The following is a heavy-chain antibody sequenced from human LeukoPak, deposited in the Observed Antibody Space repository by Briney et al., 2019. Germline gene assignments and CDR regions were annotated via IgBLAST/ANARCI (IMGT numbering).Heavy chain of an antibody. CDR3: ARERNYGYYGNAFYV. Sequence: ASVKVSCKASVYTSTDYYIHWMRHAPEQRLECMGWINPKRGVTTYAQKFQGRVTMTRDTSITTAYMELTRLRSDDTTIYYCARERNYGYYGNAFYVWGQGTKVTVSS. CDR2: INPKRGVT. J-gene: IGHJ3*01. CDR1: VYTSTDYY. V-gene: IGHV1-2*02. D-gene: IGHD4-17*01.